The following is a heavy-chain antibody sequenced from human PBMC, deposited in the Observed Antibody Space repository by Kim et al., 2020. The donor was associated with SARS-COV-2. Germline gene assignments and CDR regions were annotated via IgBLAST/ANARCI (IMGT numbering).Heavy chain of an antibody. V-gene: IGHV3-30*07. J-gene: IGHJ4*02. CDR3: ARDLRAYGSGSYYNEDY. Sequence: VKGRFTISRDNSTNTLYLQMNSLRAEDTAVYYCARDLRAYGSGSYYNEDYWGQGTLVTVSS. D-gene: IGHD3-10*01.